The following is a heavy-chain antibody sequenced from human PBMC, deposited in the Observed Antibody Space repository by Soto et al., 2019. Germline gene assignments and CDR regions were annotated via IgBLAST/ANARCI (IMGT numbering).Heavy chain of an antibody. V-gene: IGHV1-69*04. D-gene: IGHD2-2*01. J-gene: IGHJ6*03. Sequence: ASVKVSCKASGGTFSSYTISWVRQAPGQGLEWMGRIIPILGIANYAQKFQGRVTITADKSTSTAYMELSSLRSEDTAVYYCARERCSSTSCYFYYYYYMDVWGKGTTVTVSS. CDR2: IIPILGIA. CDR1: GGTFSSYT. CDR3: ARERCSSTSCYFYYYYYMDV.